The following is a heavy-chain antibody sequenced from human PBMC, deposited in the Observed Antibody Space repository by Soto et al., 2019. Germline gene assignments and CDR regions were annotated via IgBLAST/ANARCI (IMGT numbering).Heavy chain of an antibody. CDR1: GYTFTSYG. D-gene: IGHD1-7*01. CDR2: ISAYNGNT. Sequence: QVQLVQSGAEVKKPGASVKVSCKACGYTFTSYGISWVRQAPGQGLERVGWISAYNGNTNYAQKLQARVTMTTDTSTSTAYMELRSLSSDDTAVYYCARGGSWNYVYGMDVWGQGTTVTVSS. V-gene: IGHV1-18*01. CDR3: ARGGSWNYVYGMDV. J-gene: IGHJ6*02.